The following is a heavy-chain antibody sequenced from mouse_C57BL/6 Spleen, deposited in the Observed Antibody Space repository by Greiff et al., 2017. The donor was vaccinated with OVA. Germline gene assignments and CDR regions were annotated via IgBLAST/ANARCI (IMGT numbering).Heavy chain of an antibody. V-gene: IGHV5-16*01. CDR3: ARDGGYCDV. J-gene: IGHJ1*03. CDR2: INYDGSST. Sequence: EVKLVESEGGLVQPGSSMKLSCTASGFTFSDYYMAWVRQVPEKGLEWVANINYDGSSTYYLDSLKSRFIISRDNAKNILYLQMSSLKSEDTATYYCARDGGYCDVWGTGTTVTVSS. CDR1: GFTFSDYY.